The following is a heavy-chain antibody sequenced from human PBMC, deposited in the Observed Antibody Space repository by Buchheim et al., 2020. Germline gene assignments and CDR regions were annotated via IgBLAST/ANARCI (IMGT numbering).Heavy chain of an antibody. CDR1: GYTFTTYH. CDR2: MNPNSGNT. V-gene: IGHV1-8*01. J-gene: IGHJ4*02. Sequence: QVQLVQSGAEVKKPGASVKVSCKASGYTFTTYHINWVRQATGQGLEWMGWMNPNSGNTGYGQKFQGRVTMTRDTSISTAYMELSSLTSQDAAVYYCARVVNSGPSDYWGQGTL. CDR3: ARVVNSGPSDY. D-gene: IGHD3-10*01.